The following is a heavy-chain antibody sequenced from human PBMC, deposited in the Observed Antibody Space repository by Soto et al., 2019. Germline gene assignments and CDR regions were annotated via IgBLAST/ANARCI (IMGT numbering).Heavy chain of an antibody. CDR1: GFTFKNYA. V-gene: IGHV3-30-3*01. Sequence: QPGGSLRLSCAASGFTFKNYAMHWVRQAPGKGLDWVAVITYDGSETYYADSVKGRFTISRDNSKSTLSLQMNSLRPEDTAVYYCAPPPWLDPWGQGTLVTVSS. CDR3: APPPWLDP. CDR2: ITYDGSET. J-gene: IGHJ5*02.